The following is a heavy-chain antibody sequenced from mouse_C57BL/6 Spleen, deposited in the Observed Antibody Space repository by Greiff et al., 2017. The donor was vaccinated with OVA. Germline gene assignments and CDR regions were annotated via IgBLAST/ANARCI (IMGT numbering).Heavy chain of an antibody. V-gene: IGHV3-6*01. CDR2: ISYDGSN. Sequence: EVKLMESGPGLVKPSQSLSLTCSVTGYSITSGYYWNWIRQFPGNKLEWMGYISYDGSNNYNPSLKNRISITRDTSKNQFFLKLNSVTTEDTATYYCATIYYGNPWYFDYWGQGTTLTVSS. J-gene: IGHJ2*01. D-gene: IGHD2-1*01. CDR1: GYSITSGYY. CDR3: ATIYYGNPWYFDY.